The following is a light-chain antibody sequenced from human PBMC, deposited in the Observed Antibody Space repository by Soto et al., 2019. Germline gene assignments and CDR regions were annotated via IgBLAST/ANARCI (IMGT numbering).Light chain of an antibody. CDR3: QHRSNWPPVT. CDR1: QSVSRH. Sequence: EVVLTQSPATLSLSPGERATLSCRASQSVSRHLAWYQQKPGQAPRLLILDASDRATGIPARFSGSGSGTNFTLTISRLAPEDFAGYYCQHRSNWPPVTFGGGTKVDIK. CDR2: DAS. J-gene: IGKJ4*01. V-gene: IGKV3-11*01.